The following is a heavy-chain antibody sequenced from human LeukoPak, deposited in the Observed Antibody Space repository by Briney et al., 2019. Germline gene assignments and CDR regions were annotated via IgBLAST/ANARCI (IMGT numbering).Heavy chain of an antibody. V-gene: IGHV4-59*01. Sequence: SETLSLTCTVSGGSISSYYWSWIRQPPGKGLEWIGYIYYSGSTNYNPSLKSRVTISVDMSKNQFSLKLSSVTAADTAVYYCARGGYCSGGSCYPQYYYYMDVWGKGTTVTVSS. CDR1: GGSISSYY. CDR2: IYYSGST. CDR3: ARGGYCSGGSCYPQYYYYMDV. J-gene: IGHJ6*03. D-gene: IGHD2-15*01.